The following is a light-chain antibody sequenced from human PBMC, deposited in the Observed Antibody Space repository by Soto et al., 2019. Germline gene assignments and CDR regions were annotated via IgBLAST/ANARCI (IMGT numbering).Light chain of an antibody. Sequence: QSVLTQPASVSGSPGQSITISCTGTSSDVAFYNHVSWYQQHPGKAPKLLIYEVNNRPSGVSHRFSGSKSGNTASLTISGLQAEDEADYYCSSYSSGSTLLLFGGGTKLTVL. CDR3: SSYSSGSTLLL. J-gene: IGLJ2*01. CDR1: SSDVAFYNH. V-gene: IGLV2-14*01. CDR2: EVN.